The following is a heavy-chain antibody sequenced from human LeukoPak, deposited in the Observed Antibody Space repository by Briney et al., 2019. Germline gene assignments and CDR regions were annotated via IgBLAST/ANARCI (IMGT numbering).Heavy chain of an antibody. CDR1: GGSFSGYY. CDR3: VRGTRRYDDYYYYYIDV. V-gene: IGHV4-34*01. D-gene: IGHD5-12*01. CDR2: INRSGNT. J-gene: IGHJ6*03. Sequence: PSETLSLTCDVSGGSFSGYYWSWIRQPPGKGLEWIGEINRSGNTNYNPSLKSRVTISLDTSKKQFSLRVSSVTAADTAVYYCVRGTRRYDDYYYYYIDVWGKGTTVTVSS.